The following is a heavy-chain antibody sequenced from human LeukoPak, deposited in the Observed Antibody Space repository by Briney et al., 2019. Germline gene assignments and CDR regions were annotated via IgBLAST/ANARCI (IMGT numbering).Heavy chain of an antibody. CDR3: ARERDGDYPFDY. CDR1: GFTFSSYS. J-gene: IGHJ4*02. CDR2: ISSSSSYI. V-gene: IGHV3-21*01. D-gene: IGHD4-17*01. Sequence: PGGSLRLSCAASGFTFSSYSMTWVRQAPGKGLEWVSSISSSSSYIYYADSVKGRFTISRDNAKNSLYLQMNSLRAEDTAVYYCARERDGDYPFDYWGQGTLVTVSS.